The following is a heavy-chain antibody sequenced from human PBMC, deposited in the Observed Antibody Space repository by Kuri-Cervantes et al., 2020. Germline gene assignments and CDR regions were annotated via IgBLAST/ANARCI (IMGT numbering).Heavy chain of an antibody. V-gene: IGHV4-4*07. D-gene: IGHD3-3*01. CDR3: ARGFTIFGVVMYYFDY. J-gene: IGHJ4*02. CDR2: IYTSGST. CDR1: GGSISSYY. Sequence: SETLSLTCTVSGGSISSYYWSWIRQPVGKGLEWIGRIYTSGSTNYNPSLKSRVTISVDKSKNQFSLKLSSVTAADTAVYYCARGFTIFGVVMYYFDYWGQGTLVTVSS.